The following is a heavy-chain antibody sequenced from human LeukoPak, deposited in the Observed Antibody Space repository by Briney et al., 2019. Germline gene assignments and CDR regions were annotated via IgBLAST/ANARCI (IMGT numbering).Heavy chain of an antibody. Sequence: PGGSLRLSCAASGFTFSDYWMSWVRQAPGKGLEWVANINEDGSEKYYVDSVKGRFTISRGNAKNSLYLQMNSLRAEDTAVYYCARDRRGWSGYWGQGTPVTVSS. J-gene: IGHJ4*02. D-gene: IGHD6-19*01. CDR2: INEDGSEK. CDR1: GFTFSDYW. V-gene: IGHV3-7*01. CDR3: ARDRRGWSGY.